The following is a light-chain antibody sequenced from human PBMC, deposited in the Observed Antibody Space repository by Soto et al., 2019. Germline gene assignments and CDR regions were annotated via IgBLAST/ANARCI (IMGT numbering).Light chain of an antibody. Sequence: EIVFTESPGTLSLSPGERASLSCRASQSVSSNLAWYQQKPGQAPRLLIYGASTRATGIPARFSGSGSGTDFTLSISRLEPEDFAVYYCQQYGSSPRTFGQGTKVDI. J-gene: IGKJ1*01. V-gene: IGKV3-20*01. CDR1: QSVSSN. CDR2: GAS. CDR3: QQYGSSPRT.